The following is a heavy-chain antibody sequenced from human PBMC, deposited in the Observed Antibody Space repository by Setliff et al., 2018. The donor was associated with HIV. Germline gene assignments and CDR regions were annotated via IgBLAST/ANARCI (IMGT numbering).Heavy chain of an antibody. CDR2: INPDGSHR. CDR1: GFTFSSHS. CDR3: ARDRAYASFDY. V-gene: IGHV3-7*03. D-gene: IGHD3-16*01. Sequence: GGSLRLSCAASGFTFSSHSMNWVRQAPGKGLEWVANINPDGSHRDYVDSVKGRFTISRDNAKNSLYLQMNSLRAEDTAVYYCARDRAYASFDYWGQGALVTVSS. J-gene: IGHJ4*02.